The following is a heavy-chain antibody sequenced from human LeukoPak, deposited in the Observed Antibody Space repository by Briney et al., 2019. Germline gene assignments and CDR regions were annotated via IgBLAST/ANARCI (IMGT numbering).Heavy chain of an antibody. Sequence: GESLKISCKGSGYSFTSYWIAWVRQMPGKGLEWMGIIYPGDPDIRYSPSFQGQVTISVDKSISTAYLQWSSLKASDTAMYYCARLKVGYYSGMDVWGQGPTVTVSS. CDR1: GYSFTSYW. V-gene: IGHV5-51*01. CDR2: IYPGDPDI. J-gene: IGHJ6*02. CDR3: ARLKVGYYSGMDV.